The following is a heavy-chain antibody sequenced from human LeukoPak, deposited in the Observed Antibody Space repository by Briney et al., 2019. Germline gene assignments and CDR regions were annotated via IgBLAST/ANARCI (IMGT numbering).Heavy chain of an antibody. CDR1: GFTFSSYA. Sequence: PGGSLRLSCAASGFTFSSYAMHWVRQAPGKGLEWVAVISYDGSNKYYADSVKGRFTISRDNSKNTLYLQMNSLRAEDTAVYYCARVPSRIQLWLAYFDYWGQGTLVTVSS. J-gene: IGHJ4*02. CDR3: ARVPSRIQLWLAYFDY. D-gene: IGHD5-18*01. V-gene: IGHV3-30*04. CDR2: ISYDGSNK.